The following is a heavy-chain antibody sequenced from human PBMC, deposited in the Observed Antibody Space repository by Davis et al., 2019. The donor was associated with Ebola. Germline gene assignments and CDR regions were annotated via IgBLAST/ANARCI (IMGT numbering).Heavy chain of an antibody. J-gene: IGHJ6*04. Sequence: GGSLRPSCAASGSTFRSYAMSWVRQPPGKGLESVSVISGSGGSTYYADSVKGRFTISRDNAKNSLYLQMNSLRDEDTAVYYCARDYDFWSGYLGNDGMDVWGKGTTVTVSS. V-gene: IGHV3-23*01. CDR2: ISGSGGST. CDR1: GSTFRSYA. D-gene: IGHD3-3*01. CDR3: ARDYDFWSGYLGNDGMDV.